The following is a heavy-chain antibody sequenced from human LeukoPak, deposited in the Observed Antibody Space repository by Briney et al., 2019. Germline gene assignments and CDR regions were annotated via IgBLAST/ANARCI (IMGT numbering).Heavy chain of an antibody. V-gene: IGHV4-59*11. CDR2: IYYSGST. J-gene: IGHJ5*02. CDR3: ARTVNWFDP. CDR1: GGSISSHY. D-gene: IGHD4-17*01. Sequence: SETLSLTCTVSGGSISSHYWSWIRRPPGKGLEWIGYIYYSGSTNYNPSLKSRVTISVDTSKNQFSLKLSSVTAADTAVYYCARTVNWFDPWGQGTLVTVSS.